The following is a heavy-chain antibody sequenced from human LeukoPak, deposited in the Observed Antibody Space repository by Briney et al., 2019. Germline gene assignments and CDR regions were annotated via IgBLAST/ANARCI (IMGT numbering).Heavy chain of an antibody. CDR3: ARGASVVPGIDNAFDI. Sequence: GGSLRLSCAASGFTFSSYSMNWVRQAPGKGLEWISSISTSSSYINYADSVKGRFTISRDNAKKSLYLQMNSLRADDTALYYCARGASVVPGIDNAFDIWGQGTMVTVSS. D-gene: IGHD6-19*01. J-gene: IGHJ3*02. V-gene: IGHV3-21*01. CDR1: GFTFSSYS. CDR2: ISTSSSYI.